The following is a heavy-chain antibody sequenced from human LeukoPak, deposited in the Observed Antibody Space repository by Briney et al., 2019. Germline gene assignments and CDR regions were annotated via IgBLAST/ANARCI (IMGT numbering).Heavy chain of an antibody. Sequence: GESLKISCKGSGYSFTNYWIGWVRQKPGKGLEWMGIIYPGDSDTRYSPSFQGQVTISADKSISTAFLLWNSLKASDTAIYYCARGHSHDSSGYYGHSFDSWGQGTLVTVSS. D-gene: IGHD3-22*01. CDR2: IYPGDSDT. J-gene: IGHJ4*02. CDR1: GYSFTNYW. V-gene: IGHV5-51*01. CDR3: ARGHSHDSSGYYGHSFDS.